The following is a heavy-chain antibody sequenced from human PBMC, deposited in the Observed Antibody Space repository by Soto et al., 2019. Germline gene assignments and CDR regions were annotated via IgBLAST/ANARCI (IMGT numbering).Heavy chain of an antibody. Sequence: QVQLVQSGAEVKKPGASVKVSCKASGYTFTSYGISWVRQAPGQGLEWMGWISAYNGNTKYAQKLQGRVTMTTDTSMSTASMELRGLRSDDTAVYYCASDPEIFDYWGEGTLVTVSS. J-gene: IGHJ4*02. V-gene: IGHV1-18*01. CDR1: GYTFTSYG. CDR3: ASDPEIFDY. CDR2: ISAYNGNT.